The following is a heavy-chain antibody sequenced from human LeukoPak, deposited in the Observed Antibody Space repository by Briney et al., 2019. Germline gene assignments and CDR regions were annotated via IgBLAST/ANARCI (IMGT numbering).Heavy chain of an antibody. CDR2: ISGSGGST. CDR3: ARGDGYSSSFLN. J-gene: IGHJ3*01. V-gene: IGHV3-23*01. CDR1: GFTFSSYA. D-gene: IGHD6-13*01. Sequence: GGSLRLSCAASGFTFSSYAMSWVRQAPGKGLEWVSAISGSGGSTYYADSVKGRFTISRDNSKNTLYLQMNSLRAEDTAVYYCARGDGYSSSFLNWGQGTMVTVSS.